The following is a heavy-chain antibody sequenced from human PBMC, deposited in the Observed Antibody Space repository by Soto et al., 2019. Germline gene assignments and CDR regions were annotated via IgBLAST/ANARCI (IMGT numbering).Heavy chain of an antibody. D-gene: IGHD6-6*01. CDR3: ARDMGIAARQVDY. CDR2: ISAYNGNT. J-gene: IGHJ4*02. Sequence: QVQLVQSGAEVKKPGASVKVSCKASGYTFTSYGISWVRQAPGQGLEWMGWISAYNGNTNYAQKLQGRVTMTTDTSTSPAYMALRSLRSDDTAVYYGARDMGIAARQVDYWGQGTLVTVSS. V-gene: IGHV1-18*01. CDR1: GYTFTSYG.